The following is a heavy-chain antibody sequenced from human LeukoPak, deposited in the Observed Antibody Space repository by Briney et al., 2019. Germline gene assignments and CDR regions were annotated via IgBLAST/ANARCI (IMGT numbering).Heavy chain of an antibody. CDR3: ARVDIVVVPAGGRMGPLYMDV. CDR2: IYYSGST. V-gene: IGHV4-39*07. J-gene: IGHJ6*03. CDR1: GGSISSSSYY. Sequence: SETLSLTCTVSGGSISSSSYYWGWIRQPPGKGLEWIGSIYYSGSTYYNPSLKSRVTISVDTSKNQFSLKLSSVTAADTAVYYCARVDIVVVPAGGRMGPLYMDVWGKGTTVTISS. D-gene: IGHD2-2*01.